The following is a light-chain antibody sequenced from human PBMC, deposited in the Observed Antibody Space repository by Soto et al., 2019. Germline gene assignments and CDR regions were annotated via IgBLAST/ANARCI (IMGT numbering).Light chain of an antibody. Sequence: EIVMTQSPATLSVSPGERATLSCRASQSVSSNLAWYQQKPGQAPRLLIYGASTRATGIPARFSGSGSGTDFTLTISSLEPEDFAVYYCHQRQYWPPITCGQGTRLEI. CDR1: QSVSSN. CDR2: GAS. J-gene: IGKJ5*01. V-gene: IGKV3-15*01. CDR3: HQRQYWPPIT.